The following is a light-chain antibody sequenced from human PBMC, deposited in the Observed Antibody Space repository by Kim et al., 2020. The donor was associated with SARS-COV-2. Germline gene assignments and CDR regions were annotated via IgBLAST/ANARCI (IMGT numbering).Light chain of an antibody. V-gene: IGKV3-15*01. CDR3: QQYHSWPPWT. J-gene: IGKJ1*01. CDR1: QTVTTN. Sequence: EVVMTQSPATLSVSPGERATLSCRASQTVTTNLAWYQQKSGQAPRLLIYGASTRATGVPARFSGSGSGTDFTLTISSLQSKDFAVYHCQQYHSWPPWTFGQGTKVDIK. CDR2: GAS.